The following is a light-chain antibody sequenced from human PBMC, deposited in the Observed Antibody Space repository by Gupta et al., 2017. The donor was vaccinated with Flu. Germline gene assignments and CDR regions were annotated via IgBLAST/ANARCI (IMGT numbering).Light chain of an antibody. J-gene: IGKJ2*01. CDR1: QSVSSN. CDR2: GAF. V-gene: IGKV3-15*01. CDR3: QQYNNWPPYT. Sequence: ATLCVSQGERATLSGRASQSVSSNLARYQQKPGQAPRLLSYGAFTRATGIPARFSGSGSGTEFTLTISSLQSEDFAVYYCQQYNNWPPYTFGQGTKLEIK.